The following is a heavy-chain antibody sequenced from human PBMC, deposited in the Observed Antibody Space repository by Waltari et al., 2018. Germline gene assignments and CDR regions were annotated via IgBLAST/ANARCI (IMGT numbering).Heavy chain of an antibody. CDR2: INPNSGGT. CDR1: GYPFTGYY. D-gene: IGHD3-3*01. V-gene: IGHV1-2*02. Sequence: QVQLVQSGAEVKKPGASVKVSCKTFGYPFTGYYIHWVLQAPGHGLEWMGWINPNSGGTNYAQKFQGRVTRTRDTSITTAYMGLSGLRSDDTAVYYCARDALALGDFWSAYYSGLGYFDPWGQGTLVTVSS. CDR3: ARDALALGDFWSAYYSGLGYFDP. J-gene: IGHJ5*02.